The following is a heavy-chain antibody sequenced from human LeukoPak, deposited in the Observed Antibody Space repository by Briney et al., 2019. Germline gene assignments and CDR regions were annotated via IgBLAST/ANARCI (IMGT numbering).Heavy chain of an antibody. CDR1: GGSISSSSYY. CDR2: IKEDGSEK. V-gene: IGHV3-7*01. Sequence: PSETLSLTCTVSGGSISSSSYYWGWIRQAPGKGLEWVAQIKEDGSEKYYVDSVRGRFSISRDNAKNSLYLQMNSLRAEDSAVYYCVRDGSSEEGRAFDIWGQGTMVAVSS. J-gene: IGHJ3*02. D-gene: IGHD1-26*01. CDR3: VRDGSSEEGRAFDI.